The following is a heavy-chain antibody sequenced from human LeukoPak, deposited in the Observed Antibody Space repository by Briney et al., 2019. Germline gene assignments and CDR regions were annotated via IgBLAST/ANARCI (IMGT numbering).Heavy chain of an antibody. CDR2: IYYSGST. V-gene: IGHV4-59*01. CDR3: ARRGGDYDILTADPRGAFDI. Sequence: SETLSLTCTVSGGSISSYYWSWIRQPPGKGLELIGYIYYSGSTNYNPSLKSRVTISVDTSKNQFSLKLSSVTAADTAVYYCARRGGDYDILTADPRGAFDIWGQGTMVTVSS. CDR1: GGSISSYY. J-gene: IGHJ3*02. D-gene: IGHD3-9*01.